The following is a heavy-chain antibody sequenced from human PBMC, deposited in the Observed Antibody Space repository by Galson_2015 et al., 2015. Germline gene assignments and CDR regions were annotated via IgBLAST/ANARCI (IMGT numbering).Heavy chain of an antibody. CDR3: ATTTGSGAFDI. CDR2: IYYSGST. D-gene: IGHD1-1*01. V-gene: IGHV4-39*07. J-gene: IGHJ3*02. Sequence: ETLSLTCTVSGGSISSSSYYWGWIRQHPGKGLEWIGSIYYSGSTYYNPSLKSRVTISVDTSKNQFYLKLSSGTAADTAVYYCATTTGSGAFDIWGQGTMVTVSS. CDR1: GGSISSSSYY.